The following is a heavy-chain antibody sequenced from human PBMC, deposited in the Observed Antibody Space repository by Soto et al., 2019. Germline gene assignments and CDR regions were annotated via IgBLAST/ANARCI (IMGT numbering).Heavy chain of an antibody. CDR2: ISYDGSNK. CDR3: AKDSSWPADY. CDR1: GFTFSSYG. D-gene: IGHD5-12*01. J-gene: IGHJ4*02. Sequence: QVQLVESGGGVVQPGRSLRLSCAASGFTFSSYGMHWVRQAPGKGLEWVAVISYDGSNKYYADSVKGRFTISRDNSKNTLYLQMNSLRAEDTAVYYCAKDSSWPADYWGQGTLVTVSS. V-gene: IGHV3-30*18.